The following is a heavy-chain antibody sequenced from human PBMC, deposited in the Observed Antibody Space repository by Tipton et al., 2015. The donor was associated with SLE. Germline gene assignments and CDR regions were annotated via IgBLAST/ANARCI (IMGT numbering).Heavy chain of an antibody. J-gene: IGHJ6*03. CDR3: ARGPYDYRNTDNYFYNYYMDV. Sequence: RSLRLSCVASGFSFRNYGVHWLRRAPGKGLEWVALIWYDGRDKYYADSVKGRFTISRDNANNVLYLQMNSLRADDTAVYYCARGPYDYRNTDNYFYNYYMDVWGKGTTVTVSS. D-gene: IGHD3-16*01. CDR2: IWYDGRDK. V-gene: IGHV3-33*01. CDR1: GFSFRNYG.